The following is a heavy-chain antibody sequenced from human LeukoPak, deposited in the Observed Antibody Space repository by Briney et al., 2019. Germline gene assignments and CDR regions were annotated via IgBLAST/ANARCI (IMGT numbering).Heavy chain of an antibody. CDR2: ISGSGGST. J-gene: IGHJ3*02. D-gene: IGHD1-1*01. V-gene: IGHV3-23*01. CDR3: AKTERRGSAFDI. CDR1: GFTFSSYG. Sequence: PGGSLRLSCAASGFTFSSYGMSWVRQAPGKGLEWVSAISGSGGSTYYADSVKGRFTISRDNSKNTLYLQMNSLRAKDTAVYYCAKTERRGSAFDIWGQGTMVTVSS.